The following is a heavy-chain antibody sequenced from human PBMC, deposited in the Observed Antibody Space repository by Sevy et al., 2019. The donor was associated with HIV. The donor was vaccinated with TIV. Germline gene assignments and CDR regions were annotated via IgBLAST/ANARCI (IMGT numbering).Heavy chain of an antibody. Sequence: GGSLRLSCAASGFTFSDYYMSWIRQAPGKGLEWVSYISSSGSTIYYADSVKGRFTISRDNAKNSLYLQMNSPRAEDTAVYYCARGGYCSSTSCYTRGEWYYYYYGMDVWGQGTTVTVSS. D-gene: IGHD2-2*02. CDR1: GFTFSDYY. CDR2: ISSSGSTI. J-gene: IGHJ6*02. V-gene: IGHV3-11*01. CDR3: ARGGYCSSTSCYTRGEWYYYYYGMDV.